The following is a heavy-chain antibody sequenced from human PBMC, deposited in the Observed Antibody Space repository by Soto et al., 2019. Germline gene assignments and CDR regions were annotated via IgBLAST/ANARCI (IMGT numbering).Heavy chain of an antibody. Sequence: GGSLRLSCAASGFSFSTYNMNWVRQAPGRGLEWVSYISSRSSTIYHADSVKGRFTISRDNAKNSLYLQMDSLRDEDTAVYFCARAIAVGSTSLDYWGLGTRVTVSS. CDR3: ARAIAVGSTSLDY. CDR1: GFSFSTYN. CDR2: ISSRSSTI. V-gene: IGHV3-48*02. D-gene: IGHD6-19*01. J-gene: IGHJ4*02.